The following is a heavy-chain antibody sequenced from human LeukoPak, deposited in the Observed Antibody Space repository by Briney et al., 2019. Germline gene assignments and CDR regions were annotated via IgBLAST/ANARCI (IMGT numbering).Heavy chain of an antibody. CDR3: ARGDESVSSTSSSV. D-gene: IGHD2-2*01. CDR2: IHHSGST. CDR1: GGSIIRNNW. Sequence: SETLSLTCAVSGGSIIRNNWWSWVRQPPGKGLEWIGEIHHSGSTNYNTSLKSRVTISLDKSKNQFSLKLTSVTAADTAMYYCARGDESVSSTSSSVWGQGTRVTVSS. J-gene: IGHJ4*02. V-gene: IGHV4-4*02.